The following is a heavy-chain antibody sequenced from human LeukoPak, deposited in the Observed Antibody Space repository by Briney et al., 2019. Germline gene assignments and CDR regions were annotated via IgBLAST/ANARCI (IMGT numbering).Heavy chain of an antibody. D-gene: IGHD2-2*01. J-gene: IGHJ4*02. Sequence: GRSLGLSCAASGFTFSSYGMHWVRQATGKGLEWVAVISYDGSNKYYADSVKGRFTISRDNSKNTLYLQMNSLRAEDTAVYYCAKGDQLLGYFDYWGQGTLVTVSS. CDR1: GFTFSSYG. V-gene: IGHV3-30*18. CDR3: AKGDQLLGYFDY. CDR2: ISYDGSNK.